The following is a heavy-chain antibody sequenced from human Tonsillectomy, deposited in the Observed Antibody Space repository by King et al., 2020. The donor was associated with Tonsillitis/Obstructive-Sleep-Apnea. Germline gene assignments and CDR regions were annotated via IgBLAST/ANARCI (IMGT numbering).Heavy chain of an antibody. CDR1: GFTFSNAW. D-gene: IGHD2-2*01. J-gene: IGHJ3*02. CDR2: IKSKTDGGTT. Sequence: VQLVESGGGLVKPGGSLRLSCAASGFTFSNAWMNWVRQAPGKGLEWVGRIKSKTDGGTTDYAAPVKGRFTISRDDSKNTLYLQMNSLKTEDTAVYYCTTDIVVGPAAIEAEIDDAFDIWGQGTMVTVSS. CDR3: TTDIVVGPAAIEAEIDDAFDI. V-gene: IGHV3-15*07.